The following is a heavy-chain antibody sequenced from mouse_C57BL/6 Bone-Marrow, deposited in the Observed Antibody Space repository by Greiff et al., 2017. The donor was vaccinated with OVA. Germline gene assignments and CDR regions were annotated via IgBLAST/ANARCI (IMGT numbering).Heavy chain of an antibody. CDR3: ARGYYDYEGWFAY. D-gene: IGHD2-4*01. J-gene: IGHJ3*01. CDR2: IYPRSGNT. CDR1: GYTFTSYG. Sequence: VQLQESGAELARPGASVKLSCKASGYTFTSYGISWVKQRTGQGLEWIGEIYPRSGNTYYNEKFKGKATLTADKSSSTAYMELRSLTSEDSAVYFCARGYYDYEGWFAYWGQGTLVTVSA. V-gene: IGHV1-81*01.